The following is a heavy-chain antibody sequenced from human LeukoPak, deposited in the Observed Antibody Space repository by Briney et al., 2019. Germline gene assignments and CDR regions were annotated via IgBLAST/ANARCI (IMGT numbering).Heavy chain of an antibody. CDR2: IHDRGSD. V-gene: IGHV4-59*01. J-gene: IGHJ1*01. Sequence: PSETLSLTCTVSGGSISSYYWSWIRQSPGRGLEWIGYIHDRGSDKYNPALESRATLSVDTSKNQFSLKLNSVTAADTAVYYCARYGLVEFRNAFQYWGQGILVSVSS. D-gene: IGHD6-6*01. CDR1: GGSISSYY. CDR3: ARYGLVEFRNAFQY.